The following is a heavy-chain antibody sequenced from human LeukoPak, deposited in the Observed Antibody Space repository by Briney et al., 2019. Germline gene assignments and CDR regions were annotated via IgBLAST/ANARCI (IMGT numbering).Heavy chain of an antibody. D-gene: IGHD4-17*01. J-gene: IGHJ6*02. CDR3: AEDYGDYGNYYYYYGMDV. CDR1: GGTFSSYA. Sequence: SVKVSCKASGGTFSSYAISWVRQAPGQGLEWMGRIIPILGIANYAQKFQGRVTITADKSTSTAYMELSSLRSEDTAVYYCAEDYGDYGNYYYYYGMDVWGQGTTVTVSS. V-gene: IGHV1-69*04. CDR2: IIPILGIA.